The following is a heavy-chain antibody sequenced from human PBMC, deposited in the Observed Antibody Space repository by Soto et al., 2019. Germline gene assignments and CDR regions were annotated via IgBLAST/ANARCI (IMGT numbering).Heavy chain of an antibody. CDR3: AKVVGCSSTSCYVGDYYYYYMDG. J-gene: IGHJ6*03. CDR2: ISGSGGST. Sequence: GSLRLSCAASGFTFSSYAMSWVRQAPGKGLEWVSVISGSGGSTYYADSVKGRFTISRDNSKNTLYLQMNSLRAEDTAVYYCAKVVGCSSTSCYVGDYYYYYMDGWGKGTTVTVSS. V-gene: IGHV3-23*01. CDR1: GFTFSSYA. D-gene: IGHD2-2*01.